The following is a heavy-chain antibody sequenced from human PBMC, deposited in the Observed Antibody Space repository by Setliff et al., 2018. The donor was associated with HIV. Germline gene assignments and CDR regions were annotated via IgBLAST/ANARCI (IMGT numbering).Heavy chain of an antibody. CDR1: GFAFTDYY. J-gene: IGHJ4*02. Sequence: GGSLRLSCKASGFAFTDYYMTWVRQAPGKGLEWVGNIKSDGTEKNYADSVRGRFTISRDNTKNSLYLQMDGLRVEDTAVYYCARLRINDFWGQGTPVTVSS. CDR2: IKSDGTEK. V-gene: IGHV3-7*01. CDR3: ARLRINDF.